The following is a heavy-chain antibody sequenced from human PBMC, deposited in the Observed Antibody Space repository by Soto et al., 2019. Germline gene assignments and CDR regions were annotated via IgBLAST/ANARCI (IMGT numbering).Heavy chain of an antibody. V-gene: IGHV4-34*01. Sequence: PSETLSLTCAVYGGSFSGYYWSWIRQPPGKGLEWIGEINHSGSTNYNPSLKSRVTISVDTSKNQFSLKLSSVTAADTAVYYCARGPRIAEERYYYYYGMDVWGQGTTVTVSS. CDR2: INHSGST. D-gene: IGHD6-13*01. J-gene: IGHJ6*02. CDR3: ARGPRIAEERYYYYYGMDV. CDR1: GGSFSGYY.